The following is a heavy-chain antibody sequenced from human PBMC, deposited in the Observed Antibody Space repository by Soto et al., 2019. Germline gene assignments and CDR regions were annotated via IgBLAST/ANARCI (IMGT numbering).Heavy chain of an antibody. CDR1: GYSFTSYW. J-gene: IGHJ6*02. CDR3: ARQQGSSSYYYYYGMDV. D-gene: IGHD6-6*01. CDR2: IYPGDSDT. Sequence: GESLKISCKGSGYSFTSYWIGWVRQMPGKGLEWMGIIYPGDSDTRYSPSFQGPVTISADKSISTAYLQWSSLKASDTAMYYCARQQGSSSYYYYYGMDVWGQGTTVTVS. V-gene: IGHV5-51*01.